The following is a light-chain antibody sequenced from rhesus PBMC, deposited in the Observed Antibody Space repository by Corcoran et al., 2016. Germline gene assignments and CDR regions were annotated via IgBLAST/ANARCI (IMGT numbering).Light chain of an antibody. J-gene: IGKJ4*01. CDR1: QSVSSR. Sequence: TQSPATLSLSPGERATLSCRASQSVSSRLAWYQQKPGQAPRLLIYDASSRVTGITDRFSGSGSGTDFTLTISSLEPEDVAVYFCQQGSNWLTFGGGTKVEIK. CDR3: QQGSNWLT. CDR2: DAS. V-gene: IGKV3-17*02.